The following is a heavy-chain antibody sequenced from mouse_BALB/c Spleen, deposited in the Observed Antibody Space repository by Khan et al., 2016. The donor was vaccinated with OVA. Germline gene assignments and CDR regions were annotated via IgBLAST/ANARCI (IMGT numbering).Heavy chain of an antibody. D-gene: IGHD1-1*01. CDR3: TRRHNTYAWFAY. V-gene: IGHV5-17*02. Sequence: EVELVESGGGLVQPGGSRKLSCAASGFTFSNFGMHWVRQAPEKGLEWVAYISSGSNTIYYADSVKGRFTISSDNPENTLFLQMTSLRSEDTAIYDCTRRHNTYAWFAYWGQGTLVTVSA. CDR2: ISSGSNTI. J-gene: IGHJ3*01. CDR1: GFTFSNFG.